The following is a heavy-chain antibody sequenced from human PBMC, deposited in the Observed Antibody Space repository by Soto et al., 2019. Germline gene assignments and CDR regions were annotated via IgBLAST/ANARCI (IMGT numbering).Heavy chain of an antibody. CDR2: IWYDGSNK. CDR3: ERGGPSHMDV. V-gene: IGHV3-33*01. Sequence: QVQLVESGGGVVQPGRSLRLSCAASGFTFSSYGMHWVRQAPGKGLEWVAVIWYDGSNKYYADSVKGRFTISRDHSKNTVYLQMNSLRAEDPAVYYCERGGPSHMDVWGQGTKVTVSS. J-gene: IGHJ6*02. CDR1: GFTFSSYG.